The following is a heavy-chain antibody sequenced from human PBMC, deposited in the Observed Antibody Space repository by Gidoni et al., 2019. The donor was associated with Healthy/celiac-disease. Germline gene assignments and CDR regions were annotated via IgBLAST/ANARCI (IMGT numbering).Heavy chain of an antibody. V-gene: IGHV4-34*01. Sequence: QVQLQQWGAGLLKPSETLSLTCAVYGGSFSGYYWSWIRQPPGKGLEWIGEINHSGSTNYNPSLKSRVTISVDTSKNQFSLKLSSVTAADTAVYYCARLVRVAAAGLYYYYYGMDVWGQGTTVTVSS. D-gene: IGHD6-13*01. CDR2: INHSGST. CDR3: ARLVRVAAAGLYYYYYGMDV. CDR1: GGSFSGYY. J-gene: IGHJ6*02.